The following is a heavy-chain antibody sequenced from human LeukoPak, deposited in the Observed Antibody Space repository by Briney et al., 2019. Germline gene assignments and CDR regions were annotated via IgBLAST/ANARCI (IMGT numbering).Heavy chain of an antibody. J-gene: IGHJ4*02. D-gene: IGHD6-13*01. Sequence: TSVKVSCKASGCTFSSYAISWVRQAPAQGLEWMGRIIPILGIATYAQKFQGRVTITADKSTSTAYMELSSLRSEDTVVYYCAKTQQLAFDYWGQGTLVTVPS. CDR2: IIPILGIA. CDR1: GCTFSSYA. V-gene: IGHV1-69*04. CDR3: AKTQQLAFDY.